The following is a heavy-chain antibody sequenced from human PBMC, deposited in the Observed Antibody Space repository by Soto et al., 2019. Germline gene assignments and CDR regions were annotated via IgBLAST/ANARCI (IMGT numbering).Heavy chain of an antibody. V-gene: IGHV3-23*01. CDR3: AKDLGYDGSGIEI. J-gene: IGHJ4*02. Sequence: EVQLLESGGGSRQPGGSLRLSCAVSGFIFSNYGMSWVRQAPGKGLEWVSATSGSGDATYYGDSVKGRFTISRDNPKNTLYVEMNSLRVEDTAVYYCAKDLGYDGSGIEIWGQGTLVTVSP. CDR2: TSGSGDAT. D-gene: IGHD3-10*01. CDR1: GFIFSNYG.